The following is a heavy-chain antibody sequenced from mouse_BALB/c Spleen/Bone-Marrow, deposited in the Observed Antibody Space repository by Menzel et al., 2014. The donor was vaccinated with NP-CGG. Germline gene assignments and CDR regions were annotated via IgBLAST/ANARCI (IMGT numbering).Heavy chain of an antibody. D-gene: IGHD1-2*01. CDR3: ARGNGYHFDY. CDR2: ISYSGNA. Sequence: EVKLVESGPSLVKPSQPLSLTCSVTGDSITSSYWNWIRKFPGNKLESMVYISYSGNAYYNPSLKSRISLTRDTSKNQYYLQLNSVTTEDTATYFCARGNGYHFDYWGQGTTLTVSS. J-gene: IGHJ2*01. V-gene: IGHV3-8*02. CDR1: GDSITSSY.